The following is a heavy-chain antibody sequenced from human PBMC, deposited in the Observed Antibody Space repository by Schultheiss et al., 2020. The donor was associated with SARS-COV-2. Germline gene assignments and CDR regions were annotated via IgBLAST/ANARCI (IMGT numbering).Heavy chain of an antibody. J-gene: IGHJ5*02. D-gene: IGHD6-6*01. Sequence: SETLSLTCTVSGGSISSYYWSWIRQPPGKGLEWIGYIYYSGSTNYNPSLKSRVTISVDTSKNQFSLKLSSVTAADTAVYYCARGSSSSDSWWFDPWGQGTLVTVSS. CDR2: IYYSGST. CDR3: ARGSSSSDSWWFDP. V-gene: IGHV4-59*08. CDR1: GGSISSYY.